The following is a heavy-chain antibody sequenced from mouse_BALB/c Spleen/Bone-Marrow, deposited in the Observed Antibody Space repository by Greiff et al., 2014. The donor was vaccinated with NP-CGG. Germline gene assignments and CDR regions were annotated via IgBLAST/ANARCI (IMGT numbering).Heavy chain of an antibody. CDR1: GYTFTDHA. D-gene: IGHD2-1*01. CDR3: RRSVGNPFDH. J-gene: IGHJ2*01. Sequence: QVQLQQPDAELVKPGASVKISCKASGYTFTDHAIHWVKPKPEQGLEWIGYISPGNGDIKYNEKFKGKATLTADKSSSTAYMQLSGLTSEDSAVYICRRSVGNPFDHWGQGTTLTVSS. CDR2: ISPGNGDI. V-gene: IGHV1S53*02.